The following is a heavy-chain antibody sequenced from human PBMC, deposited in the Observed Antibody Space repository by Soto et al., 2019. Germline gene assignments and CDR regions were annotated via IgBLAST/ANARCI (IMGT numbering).Heavy chain of an antibody. V-gene: IGHV3-21*01. CDR3: ARDPAVASREFDY. CDR2: ISSISSYI. J-gene: IGHJ4*02. Sequence: EVQLVESGGGLVKPGGSLRLSCAASGFTFSSYSMNWVRQAPGKGLEWVSSISSISSYIYYADSVKGRFTIYRDNAKKSRYLQMNSRRAEDTDVYYCARDPAVASREFDYWGQGTLVTVSS. D-gene: IGHD6-19*01. CDR1: GFTFSSYS.